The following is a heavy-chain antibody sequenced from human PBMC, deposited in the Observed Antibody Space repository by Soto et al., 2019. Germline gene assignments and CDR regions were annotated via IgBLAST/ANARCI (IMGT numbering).Heavy chain of an antibody. Sequence: QVQLVESGGGVVQPGRSLRLSCAASGFSFSSYGMHWVRQAPGKGLEWVAVIWYDGSNKYYADSVKGRFTISRDNSKNTLYLQMNSLRAEDTAVYYCARDHGYNYYFDYRGQGTLVTVSS. CDR1: GFSFSSYG. D-gene: IGHD1-1*01. V-gene: IGHV3-33*01. CDR2: IWYDGSNK. J-gene: IGHJ4*02. CDR3: ARDHGYNYYFDY.